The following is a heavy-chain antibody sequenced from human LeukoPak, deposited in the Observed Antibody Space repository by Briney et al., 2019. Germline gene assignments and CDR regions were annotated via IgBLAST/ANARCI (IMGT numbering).Heavy chain of an antibody. CDR1: GFTFSLYY. CDR2: ISDSSTYT. CDR3: ARSTLAPGAFDI. V-gene: IGHV3-11*03. Sequence: GGSLRLSCAASGFTFSLYYMNWIRQAPGKGLEWLSYISDSSTYTNYADSVKGRFTISRDNAKNSLYLQMNSLRAEDTAVYYCARSTLAPGAFDIWGQGTMVTVSS. J-gene: IGHJ3*02. D-gene: IGHD1-1*01.